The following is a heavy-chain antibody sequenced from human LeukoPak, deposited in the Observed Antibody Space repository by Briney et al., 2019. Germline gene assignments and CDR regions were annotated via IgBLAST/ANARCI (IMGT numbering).Heavy chain of an antibody. CDR3: AYNKRIRYYDSSGFLAFFDY. J-gene: IGHJ4*02. V-gene: IGHV3-23*01. D-gene: IGHD3-22*01. Sequence: PGGSLRLSCAASGFTFSSYAMSWVRQAPGKGLEWVSAISGSGGSTYYADSVRGRFTISRDNSKNTLYLQMNSLRAEDTAVYYCAYNKRIRYYDSSGFLAFFDYWGQGTLVTVSS. CDR2: ISGSGGST. CDR1: GFTFSSYA.